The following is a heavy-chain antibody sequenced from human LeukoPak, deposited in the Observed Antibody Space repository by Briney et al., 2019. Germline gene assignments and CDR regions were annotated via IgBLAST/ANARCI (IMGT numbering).Heavy chain of an antibody. CDR3: ARRSGYDLNFDY. D-gene: IGHD5-12*01. J-gene: IGHJ4*02. CDR2: IYYGGST. CDR1: GGSISSYY. Sequence: SETLSLTCTVSGGSISSYYWSWIRQPPGKGLEWIGYIYYGGSTNYNPSLKSRVTISVDTSKNQFSLKLSSVTAADTAVYYCARRSGYDLNFDYWGQGTLVTVSS. V-gene: IGHV4-59*01.